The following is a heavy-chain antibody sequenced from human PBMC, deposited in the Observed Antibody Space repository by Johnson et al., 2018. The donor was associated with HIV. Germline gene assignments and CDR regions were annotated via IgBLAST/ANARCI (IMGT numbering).Heavy chain of an antibody. CDR3: AYPIATTAFEAFDI. CDR1: GFTFSSFG. D-gene: IGHD6-13*01. Sequence: QVQLVESGGGVVQPGRSLRLSCATSGFTFSSFGMHWVRQAPGKGLEWVAVISYDGSNKYYADSVKDRFIISRDNSKNTLYLQMNSLRAEDTAVYYCAYPIATTAFEAFDIWGRGTMVTVSS. J-gene: IGHJ3*02. CDR2: ISYDGSNK. V-gene: IGHV3-30*03.